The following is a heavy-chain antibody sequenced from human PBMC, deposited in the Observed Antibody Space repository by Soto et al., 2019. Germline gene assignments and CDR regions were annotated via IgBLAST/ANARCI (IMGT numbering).Heavy chain of an antibody. J-gene: IGHJ6*02. CDR1: GYTFTSYY. CDR2: INPSGGST. D-gene: IGHD6-19*01. Sequence: GASVKVSCKASGYTFTSYYMHWVRQAPGQGLEWMGIINPSGGSTSYAQKFQGRVTMTRDTSTSTVYMELSSLRSEDTAVYYCARDRMYLSSGWWSYYYGMEVSGQGTTLTVSS. CDR3: ARDRMYLSSGWWSYYYGMEV. V-gene: IGHV1-46*01.